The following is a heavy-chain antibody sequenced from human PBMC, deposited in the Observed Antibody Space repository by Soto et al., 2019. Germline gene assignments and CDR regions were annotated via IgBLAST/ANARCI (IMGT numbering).Heavy chain of an antibody. Sequence: GESMKISCKGSGYRFSIYWIGRVRQMPGKGLEWMGIIYPGDSDTRYSPSFQGQVTISADKSISTAYLQWSSLKASDTAMYYCARLLPYGPNWFDPWGPGTLVTVSS. J-gene: IGHJ5*02. CDR1: GYRFSIYW. V-gene: IGHV5-51*01. CDR3: ARLLPYGPNWFDP. D-gene: IGHD2-21*01. CDR2: IYPGDSDT.